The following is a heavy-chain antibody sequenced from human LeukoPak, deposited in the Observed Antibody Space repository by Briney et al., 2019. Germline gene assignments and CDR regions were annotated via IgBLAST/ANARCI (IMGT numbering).Heavy chain of an antibody. J-gene: IGHJ4*02. CDR1: DTALRATG. D-gene: IGHD3-10*01. CDR3: ATADTYFYDSATRYSFDC. V-gene: IGHV4-59*01. Sequence: PSETLSSTVGLLDTALRATGWAGCAQPPEKGLEWIGHVYHSGSTNYNPSLKSRVTISVDTSKNQFSLMLGSVTAADTAMYFSATADTYFYDSATRYSFDCWGQGTLVTVSS. CDR2: VYHSGST.